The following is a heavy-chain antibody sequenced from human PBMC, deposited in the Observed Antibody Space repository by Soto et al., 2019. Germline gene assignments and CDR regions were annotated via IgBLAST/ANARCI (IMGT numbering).Heavy chain of an antibody. Sequence: SETLSLTCTVSGGSISSYYWSWIRQPPGKGLEWIGDIYYSGSTNYNPSLKSRVTISVDTSKNQFSLKLSSVTAADTAVYYCARRLYGSGRGYYYYGMDVWGQGTTVTVSS. CDR2: IYYSGST. D-gene: IGHD3-10*01. CDR1: GGSISSYY. CDR3: ARRLYGSGRGYYYYGMDV. J-gene: IGHJ6*02. V-gene: IGHV4-59*08.